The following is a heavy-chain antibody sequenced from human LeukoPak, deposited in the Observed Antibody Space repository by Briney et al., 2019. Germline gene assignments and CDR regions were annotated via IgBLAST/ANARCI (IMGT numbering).Heavy chain of an antibody. CDR3: ARDDYAGANWFDP. J-gene: IGHJ5*02. Sequence: SVKVSCKASGGTFSSYAISWVRQAPGQGLEWMGGIIPIFGTANYAQKFQGRVTITTDESTSTAYMELSSLRSEDTAVYYCARDDYAGANWFDPWGQGTLVTVSS. V-gene: IGHV1-69*05. CDR2: IIPIFGTA. D-gene: IGHD4-17*01. CDR1: GGTFSSYA.